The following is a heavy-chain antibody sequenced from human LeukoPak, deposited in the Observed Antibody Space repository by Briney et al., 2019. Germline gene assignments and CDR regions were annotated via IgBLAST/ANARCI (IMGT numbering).Heavy chain of an antibody. V-gene: IGHV5-51*01. Sequence: GESLKISCKGSGYTFTTYWLAWVRQMPGKGLEWLGIIYPGDSDTRYSPSLQGQVTISADKSISTAYLQWSSLKASDTAMYYCARHSWWGSKTAKSYYFDYWGQGTLVTVSS. J-gene: IGHJ4*02. CDR1: GYTFTTYW. CDR2: IYPGDSDT. D-gene: IGHD2-21*01. CDR3: ARHSWWGSKTAKSYYFDY.